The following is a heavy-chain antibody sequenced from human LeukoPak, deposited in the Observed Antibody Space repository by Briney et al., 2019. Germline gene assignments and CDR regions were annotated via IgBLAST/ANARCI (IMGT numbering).Heavy chain of an antibody. CDR3: ARDRIAVAGTHFDL. CDR2: INSDGSST. CDR1: GFTFSNYW. V-gene: IGHV3-74*01. D-gene: IGHD6-19*01. J-gene: IGHJ2*01. Sequence: GGSLRLSCAASGFTFSNYWMHWVRQAPGKGLVWVSRINSDGSSTSYADSVKGRFTISRDNAKNTLYLQMNSLRAEDTAVYYCARDRIAVAGTHFDLWGRGTLVTVSS.